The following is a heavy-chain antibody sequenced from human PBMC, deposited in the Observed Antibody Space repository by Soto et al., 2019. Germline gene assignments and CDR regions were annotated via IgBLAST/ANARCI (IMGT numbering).Heavy chain of an antibody. CDR3: PKERRVRYGMDV. J-gene: IGHJ6*02. CDR1: GFTFSNYA. CDR2: ISYDGSNA. D-gene: IGHD3-10*01. Sequence: QVQLVESGGGVVQPGRSLRLSCAASGFTFSNYAVHWVRQTPGKGLEWVALISYDGSNAYYADSVRGRCTISRDNSENTMNRQMVSLRAEDSCMYYCPKERRVRYGMDVWGQGTTVIVSS. V-gene: IGHV3-30*18.